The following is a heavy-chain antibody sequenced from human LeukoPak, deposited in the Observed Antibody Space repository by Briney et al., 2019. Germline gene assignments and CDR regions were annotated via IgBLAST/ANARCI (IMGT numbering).Heavy chain of an antibody. J-gene: IGHJ5*02. CDR1: GFTFSSYA. Sequence: GGSLRLSCAASGFTFSSYAMSWVRQAPGKGLEWVSAISGSGGSTYYADSVKGRFTISRDNSKNTLYLQMNSLRAEDTAVYYCAKGLSLYYDFSRNWFDPWGQGTLVTVSS. CDR3: AKGLSLYYDFSRNWFDP. CDR2: ISGSGGST. V-gene: IGHV3-23*01. D-gene: IGHD3-3*01.